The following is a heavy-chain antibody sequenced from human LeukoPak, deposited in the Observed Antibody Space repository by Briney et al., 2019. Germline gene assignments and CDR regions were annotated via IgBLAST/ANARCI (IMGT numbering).Heavy chain of an antibody. Sequence: SGTLSLTCAVSGGSISSDNWWSWVRQPPGKGLEWIGEIYHTGSTNYSPSLKSRVTISVDKSKNQFSLKLSSVTAADSAVYYCARRPNSWSYYFDYWGQGTLVTVSS. CDR1: GGSISSDNW. CDR2: IYHTGST. CDR3: ARRPNSWSYYFDY. V-gene: IGHV4-4*02. D-gene: IGHD6-13*01. J-gene: IGHJ4*02.